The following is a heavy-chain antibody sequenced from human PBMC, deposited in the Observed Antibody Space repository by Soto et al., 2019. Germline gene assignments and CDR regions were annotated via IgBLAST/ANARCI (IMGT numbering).Heavy chain of an antibody. J-gene: IGHJ4*02. CDR1: GGTFSNNA. Sequence: QVHLVQSGAEVKKPGSSVKVSCRASGGTFSNNAITWVRQAPGQGLEWMGGILPLFDTIYYAQRFQGRLTLSADDSTSTAYRELSRLRSEDTAVYYCAREKGRWGSYRGPSDYWGQGTLVTVSS. V-gene: IGHV1-69*01. CDR2: ILPLFDTI. D-gene: IGHD3-16*02. CDR3: AREKGRWGSYRGPSDY.